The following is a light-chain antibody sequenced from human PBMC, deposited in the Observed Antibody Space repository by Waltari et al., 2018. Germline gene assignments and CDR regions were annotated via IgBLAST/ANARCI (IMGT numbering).Light chain of an antibody. V-gene: IGLV1-51*02. Sequence: QSVLTQPPSVSAAPGQKVTISCSGSSSNIGHDYVSWYQQLPGTAPKLFIYENNERPSGIPDRFSGSKSGTSATLGITGLQTGDEADYYCGTWDTSLSALIFGGGTKLTVL. CDR3: GTWDTSLSALI. CDR1: SSNIGHDY. J-gene: IGLJ2*01. CDR2: ENN.